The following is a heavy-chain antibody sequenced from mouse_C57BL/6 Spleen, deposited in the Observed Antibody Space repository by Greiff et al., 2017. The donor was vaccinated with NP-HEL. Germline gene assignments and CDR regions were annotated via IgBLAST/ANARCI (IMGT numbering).Heavy chain of an antibody. V-gene: IGHV1-26*01. CDR2: INPNNGGT. Sequence: VQLQQSGPELVKPGASVKISCQASGYTFTDYYMNWVKQSHGKSLEWIGDINPNNGGTSYNQKFKGKATLTVDNSSSTAYMELRSLTSEDSAVYYCARGRYYGSGYHYFAYRGQGTTLPVSS. CDR1: GYTFTDYY. J-gene: IGHJ2*01. D-gene: IGHD1-1*01. CDR3: ARGRYYGSGYHYFAY.